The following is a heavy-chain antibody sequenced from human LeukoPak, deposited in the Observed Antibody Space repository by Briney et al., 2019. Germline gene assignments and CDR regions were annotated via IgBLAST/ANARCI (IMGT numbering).Heavy chain of an antibody. J-gene: IGHJ4*02. V-gene: IGHV1-18*04. CDR3: ARTVYCSGGSCYLDY. Sequence: ASVKVSCKASGYTFTKYSINWVRQAPGQGLEWMGWISAYNGNTNYAQKLQGRVTMTTDTSTSTAYMELRSLRSDDTAVYYCARTVYCSGGSCYLDYWGQGTLVTVSS. CDR2: ISAYNGNT. D-gene: IGHD2-15*01. CDR1: GYTFTKYS.